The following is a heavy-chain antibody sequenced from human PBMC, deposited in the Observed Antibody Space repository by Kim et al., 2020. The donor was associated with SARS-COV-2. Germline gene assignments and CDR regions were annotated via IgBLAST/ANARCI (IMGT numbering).Heavy chain of an antibody. CDR3: ARDFGRVGAADY. CDR2: IYYSGST. D-gene: IGHD1-26*01. V-gene: IGHV4-59*01. J-gene: IGHJ4*02. Sequence: TLSLTCTVSGGSISSYYWSWIRQPPGKGLEWIGYIYYSGSTNYNPSLKSRVTISVDTSKNQFSLKLSSVTAADTAVYYCARDFGRVGAADYWGQGTLVTVSS. CDR1: GGSISSYY.